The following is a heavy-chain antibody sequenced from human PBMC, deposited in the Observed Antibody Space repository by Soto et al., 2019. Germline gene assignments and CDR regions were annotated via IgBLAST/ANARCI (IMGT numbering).Heavy chain of an antibody. CDR3: ARDQWPYAPGYDGFDY. V-gene: IGHV3-48*01. CDR2: ISSSSSTI. J-gene: IGHJ4*02. D-gene: IGHD5-12*01. Sequence: PGGSLRLSCAASGFTFSSYSMNWVRQAPGKGLEWVSYISSSSSTIYYADSVKGRFTISRDNAKNSLYLQMNSLRAEDTAVYYCARDQWPYAPGYDGFDYWGQGTLVTVS. CDR1: GFTFSSYS.